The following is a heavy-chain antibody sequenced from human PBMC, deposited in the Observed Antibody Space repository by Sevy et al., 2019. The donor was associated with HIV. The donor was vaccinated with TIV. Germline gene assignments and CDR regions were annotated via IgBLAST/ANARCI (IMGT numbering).Heavy chain of an antibody. CDR2: IIPIFGTA. D-gene: IGHD3-22*01. J-gene: IGHJ3*02. CDR1: GGTFSSYA. CDR3: ARAAPMIVVGLGACDI. Sequence: ASVKVSCKASGGTFSSYAISWVRQAPGQGLEWMGGIIPIFGTANYAQKFQGRVTITADESTSTAYMELSSLRSEDTAVYYCARAAPMIVVGLGACDIWGQGTMVTVSS. V-gene: IGHV1-69*13.